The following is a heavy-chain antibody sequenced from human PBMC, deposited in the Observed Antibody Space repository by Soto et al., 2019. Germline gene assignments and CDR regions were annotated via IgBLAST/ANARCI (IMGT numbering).Heavy chain of an antibody. CDR2: ISGSNNNI. J-gene: IGHJ4*02. CDR3: ASERLCGADCYFFDN. Sequence: GGSLRVSCAASGFTLRNYEMNWVRQAPGKGLEWISKISGSNNNIYYADSVRGRFTISRDNAKNSLYLQMNSLRAEDTAIYYCASERLCGADCYFFDNWGQGTQVTVSS. CDR1: GFTLRNYE. V-gene: IGHV3-48*03. D-gene: IGHD2-21*02.